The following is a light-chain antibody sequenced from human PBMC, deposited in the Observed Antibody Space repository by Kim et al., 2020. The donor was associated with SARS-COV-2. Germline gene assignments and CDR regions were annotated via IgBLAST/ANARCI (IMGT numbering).Light chain of an antibody. V-gene: IGKV4-1*01. CDR1: QSVLYSSNNKNY. CDR2: WAS. Sequence: DIVMTQSPDSLAVSLGERATINCKSSQSVLYSSNNKNYLAWYQQKPGQPPKLLIYWASTRESGVPDRFSGSGSGTDFTLTISSLQAEDVAVYYCQQYYSTPNTFGQGTHLDIK. J-gene: IGKJ5*01. CDR3: QQYYSTPNT.